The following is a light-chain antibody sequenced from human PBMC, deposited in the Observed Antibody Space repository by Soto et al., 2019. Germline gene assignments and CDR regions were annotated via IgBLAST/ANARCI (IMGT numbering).Light chain of an antibody. V-gene: IGLV1-40*01. CDR1: SSNIGAGYD. J-gene: IGLJ2*01. CDR2: GNS. CDR3: QSYDSSLSRV. Sequence: QSVLTQPPSVSGAQGQRVTISCTGSSSNIGAGYDVHWYQQLPGTAPKLLIYGNSNRPSGVPDRFSGSKSGTSASLAITGLQAEDEADYYCQSYDSSLSRVFGGGTQLTVL.